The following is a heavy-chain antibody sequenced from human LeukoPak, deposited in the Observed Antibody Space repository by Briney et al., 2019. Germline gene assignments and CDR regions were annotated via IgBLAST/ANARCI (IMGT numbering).Heavy chain of an antibody. J-gene: IGHJ3*02. Sequence: SETLSLTCAVSGGSISSSNWWSWVRQPPGKGLEWIGEIYHSGSTNYNPSLKSRVTISVDKSKNQFSLKLSSVTAADTAVYYCARVWYYDILTGYRGNDAFDIWGQGTMVTVSS. D-gene: IGHD3-9*01. CDR1: GGSISSSNW. CDR3: ARVWYYDILTGYRGNDAFDI. V-gene: IGHV4-4*02. CDR2: IYHSGST.